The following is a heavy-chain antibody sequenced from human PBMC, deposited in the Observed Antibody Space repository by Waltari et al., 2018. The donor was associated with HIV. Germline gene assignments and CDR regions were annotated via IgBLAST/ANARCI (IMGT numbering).Heavy chain of an antibody. D-gene: IGHD6-19*01. J-gene: IGHJ4*02. V-gene: IGHV3-9*01. CDR3: AKVTSNGWYSPVDY. CDR2: ITWNSGSI. CDR1: GFTFDDYA. Sequence: EVQLVESGGGLVQPGRSLRLSCAASGFTFDDYAMHWVRQAPGKGLEWFSGITWNSGSIGYADSVRGRFTISRDNAKNSLYLQMNSLRPEDSALYYCAKVTSNGWYSPVDYWGQGTLVTVSS.